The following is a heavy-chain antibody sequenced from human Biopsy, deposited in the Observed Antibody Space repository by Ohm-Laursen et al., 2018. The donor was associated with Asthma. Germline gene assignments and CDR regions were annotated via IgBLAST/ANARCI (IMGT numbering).Heavy chain of an antibody. CDR3: ARERIAARQRRYYFDY. CDR1: GGTFSSYA. CDR2: IIPIFGTA. V-gene: IGHV1-69*13. Sequence: SVKVSCKASGGTFSSYAINWVRQAPGQGLEWMGGIIPIFGTANYAQKFQGRVTITADESTSTAYMELSSLRSEDTAVYYCARERIAARQRRYYFDYWGQGTLVTVSS. D-gene: IGHD6-6*01. J-gene: IGHJ4*02.